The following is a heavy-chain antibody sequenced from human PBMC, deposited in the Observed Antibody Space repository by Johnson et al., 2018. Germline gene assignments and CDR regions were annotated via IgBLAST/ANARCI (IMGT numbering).Heavy chain of an antibody. V-gene: IGHV3-30*18. CDR3: AKHREAYYYYYYMDV. J-gene: IGHJ6*03. CDR2: ISYDGSNK. Sequence: QVQLVQSGGGVVQPGRSLRLSCAASGFTFSSYGMHWVRPAPGKGLVWVAVISYDGSNKYYAASVKGRFTISRDNSKNTLYLQMNSLRAEDTAVYYCAKHREAYYYYYYMDVWGKGTTVTFSS. CDR1: GFTFSSYG. D-gene: IGHD3-10*01.